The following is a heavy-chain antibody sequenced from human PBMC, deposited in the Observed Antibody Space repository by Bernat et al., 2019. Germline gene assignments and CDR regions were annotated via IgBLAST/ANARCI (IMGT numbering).Heavy chain of an antibody. CDR2: IYNSGST. Sequence: QLQLQESGPGLVKPSETLSLTCTVSGGSISSSSYYWGWIRQPPGKGLEWIGSIYNSGSTYYNPSLKSRVTMSVDTSKNQFALKLSSVTAAGTAVYYCAGRSGSGYDYRFDYWGQGTLVTVSS. J-gene: IGHJ4*02. CDR3: AGRSGSGYDYRFDY. V-gene: IGHV4-39*01. D-gene: IGHD5-12*01. CDR1: GGSISSSSYY.